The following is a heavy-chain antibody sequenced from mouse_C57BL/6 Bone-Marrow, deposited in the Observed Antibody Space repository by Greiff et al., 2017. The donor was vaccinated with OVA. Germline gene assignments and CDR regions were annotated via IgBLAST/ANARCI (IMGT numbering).Heavy chain of an antibody. CDR1: GFNIKDDY. V-gene: IGHV14-4*01. J-gene: IGHJ1*03. CDR2: IDPENGDT. CDR3: TPIYYYGRGYFYV. D-gene: IGHD1-1*01. Sequence: EVKLQESGAELVRPGASVKLSCTASGFNIKDDYMHWVKQRPEQGLEWIGWIDPENGDTEYASKFQGQATITADTSSNTPDLQLSSLTSEDTAVYYCTPIYYYGRGYFYVWGTGTTVTVSS.